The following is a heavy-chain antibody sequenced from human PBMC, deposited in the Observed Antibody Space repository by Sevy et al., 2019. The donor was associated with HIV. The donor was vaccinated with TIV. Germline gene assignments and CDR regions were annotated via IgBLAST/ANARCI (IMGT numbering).Heavy chain of an antibody. V-gene: IGHV3-43D*03. Sequence: GGSLRLSCAASGFTFDDYAMHWVRQAPGKGLEWVSLISWDGGSTYYADSVKGRFTISRDNSKNSLYLQMNSLRAEDTALYYCAKDSNKGWSVWFGELLGMNIDYWGQGTLVTVSS. J-gene: IGHJ4*02. CDR2: ISWDGGST. D-gene: IGHD3-10*01. CDR3: AKDSNKGWSVWFGELLGMNIDY. CDR1: GFTFDDYA.